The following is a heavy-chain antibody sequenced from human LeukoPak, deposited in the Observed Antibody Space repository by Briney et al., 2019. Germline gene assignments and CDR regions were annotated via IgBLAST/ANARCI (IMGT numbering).Heavy chain of an antibody. Sequence: PSETLSLTCAVYGGSFSGYYWSWIRQPPGKGLEWIGEIDHSGGTNYNPSLKSRVTISVDTSKNQFSLKLSSVTAADTAVYYCARYLGLNWFDPWGQGTLVTVSS. CDR2: IDHSGGT. V-gene: IGHV4-34*01. CDR3: ARYLGLNWFDP. CDR1: GGSFSGYY. D-gene: IGHD2/OR15-2a*01. J-gene: IGHJ5*02.